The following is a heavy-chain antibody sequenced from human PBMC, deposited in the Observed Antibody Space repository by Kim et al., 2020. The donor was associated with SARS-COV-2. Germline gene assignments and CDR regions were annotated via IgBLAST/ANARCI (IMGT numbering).Heavy chain of an antibody. J-gene: IGHJ4*02. CDR3: TGSNF. CDR2: INPDGTDK. V-gene: IGHV3-7*01. CDR1: GFTFGDSW. Sequence: GGSLRLSCTVSGFTFGDSWMAWVRQAPGKGLEWVATINPDGTDKHHVDSLRGRFTIYRDNAKSSLFLQMNNLRADDTAFYFCTGSNFWGQGTLVSGSS.